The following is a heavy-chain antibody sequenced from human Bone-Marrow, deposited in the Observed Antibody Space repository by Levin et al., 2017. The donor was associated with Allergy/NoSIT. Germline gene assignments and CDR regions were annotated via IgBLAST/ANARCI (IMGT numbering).Heavy chain of an antibody. CDR2: IWYDGSNK. J-gene: IGHJ4*02. D-gene: IGHD3-22*01. CDR1: GFTFSSYG. CDR3: ARDAPVGGPYYYDSSGSSYFDY. V-gene: IGHV3-33*01. Sequence: GGSPRLSCAASGFTFSSYGMHWVRQAPGKGLEWVAVIWYDGSNKYYADSVKGRFTISRDNSKNTLYLQMNSLRAEDTAVYYCARDAPVGGPYYYDSSGSSYFDYWGQGTLVTVSS.